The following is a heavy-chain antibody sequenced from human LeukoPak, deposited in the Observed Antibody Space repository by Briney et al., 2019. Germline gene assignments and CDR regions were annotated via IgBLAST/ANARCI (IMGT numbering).Heavy chain of an antibody. Sequence: GGSLRLSCTASGVTFSRHSMNWVRQAPGKGLEWVSHISSTGTTNYYADSVKGRFTISRDNAKSSLYLQMNSLRAEDTAKYYCAGWVSALHRYFYYYGLDVWGQGTTVVVSS. CDR3: AGWVSALHRYFYYYGLDV. CDR2: ISSTGTTN. CDR1: GVTFSRHS. V-gene: IGHV3-48*01. D-gene: IGHD3-16*01. J-gene: IGHJ6*02.